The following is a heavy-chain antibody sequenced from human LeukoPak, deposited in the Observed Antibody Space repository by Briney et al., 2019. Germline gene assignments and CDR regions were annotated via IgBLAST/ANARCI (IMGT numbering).Heavy chain of an antibody. V-gene: IGHV1-69*04. CDR3: ARDLGYSSGWPRNYYYGMDV. D-gene: IGHD6-19*01. Sequence: SVKVSCKASGGTFCSYTISWVRQAPGQGLEWMGRIIPILGIANYAQKFQGRVTITADKSTSTAYMELSSLRSEDTAVYYCARDLGYSSGWPRNYYYGMDVWGQGTTVTVSS. CDR2: IIPILGIA. J-gene: IGHJ6*01. CDR1: GGTFCSYT.